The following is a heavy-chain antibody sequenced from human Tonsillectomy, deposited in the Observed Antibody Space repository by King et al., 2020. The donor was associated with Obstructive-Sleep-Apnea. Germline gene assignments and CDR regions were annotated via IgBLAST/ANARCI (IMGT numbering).Heavy chain of an antibody. D-gene: IGHD2-15*01. V-gene: IGHV4-39*07. J-gene: IGHJ5*02. CDR3: ARDARVDNWFDP. Sequence: QLQESGPGLVKPSETLSLTCTVSGGSISSSSYYWGWIRQPPGKGLEWIGSIYYSGGTYYNPSLKSRVTISVDTSKNQFSLKLSSVTAADTAVYYCARDARVDNWFDPWGQGTLVTVSS. CDR2: IYYSGGT. CDR1: GGSISSSSYY.